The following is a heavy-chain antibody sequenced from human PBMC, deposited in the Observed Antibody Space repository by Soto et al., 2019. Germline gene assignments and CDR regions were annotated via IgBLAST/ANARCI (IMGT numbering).Heavy chain of an antibody. D-gene: IGHD3-10*01. Sequence: QVQLVQSGAEVKKPGSSVKVSCKASGGTFSSYAISWVRQAPGQGLEWMGGIIPIFGTANYAQKCQVRVTITADESTSPAYMELSSMRAEETSVYYGRITMVRGVIAQIDYWGQGTLVTVSS. J-gene: IGHJ4*02. CDR3: RITMVRGVIAQIDY. V-gene: IGHV1-69*01. CDR1: GGTFSSYA. CDR2: IIPIFGTA.